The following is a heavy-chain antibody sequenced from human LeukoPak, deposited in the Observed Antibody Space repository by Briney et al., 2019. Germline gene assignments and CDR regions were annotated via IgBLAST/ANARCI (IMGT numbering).Heavy chain of an antibody. J-gene: IGHJ4*02. D-gene: IGHD1-26*01. CDR3: AREGGSYYDY. CDR1: GGSISSYY. CDR2: IYHSGST. V-gene: IGHV4-59*12. Sequence: PSETLSLTCTVSGGSISSYYWSWIRQPPGKGLEWIGYIYHSGSTYYNPSLKSRVTISVDRSKNQFSLKLSSVTAADTAVYYCAREGGSYYDYWGQGTQVTVSS.